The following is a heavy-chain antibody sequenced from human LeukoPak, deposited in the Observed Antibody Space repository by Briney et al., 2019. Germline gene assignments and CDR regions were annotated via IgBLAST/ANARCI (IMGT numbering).Heavy chain of an antibody. CDR3: AREARGYSYGARYDIDY. Sequence: HPGGSLRLSCAASGFTFDDYAMHWVRQAPGKGLEWVSGISWNSGSIGYADSVKGRFTISRDNAKNSLYLQMNSLRAEDTAVYYCAREARGYSYGARYDIDYWGQGTLVTVSS. V-gene: IGHV3-9*01. J-gene: IGHJ4*02. D-gene: IGHD5-18*01. CDR2: ISWNSGSI. CDR1: GFTFDDYA.